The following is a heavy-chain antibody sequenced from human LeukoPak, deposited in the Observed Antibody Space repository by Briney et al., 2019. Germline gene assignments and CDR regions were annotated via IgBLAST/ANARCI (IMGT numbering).Heavy chain of an antibody. Sequence: SETLSLTCAVYGGSLSGYYWSWIRQPPGKGLEWIGEIKHSGSTNYNPSLKSRVTISVDTSKNQFSLKLSSVTAADTAVYYCARISYGGYVDYYYYMDVWGKGTTVTVSS. J-gene: IGHJ6*03. CDR2: IKHSGST. V-gene: IGHV4-34*01. CDR1: GGSLSGYY. CDR3: ARISYGGYVDYYYYMDV. D-gene: IGHD5-12*01.